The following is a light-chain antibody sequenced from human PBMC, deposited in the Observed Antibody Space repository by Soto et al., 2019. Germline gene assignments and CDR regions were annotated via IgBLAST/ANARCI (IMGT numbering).Light chain of an antibody. Sequence: VLTQPPSVSAAPGQKVTISCSGSSSNIGNNYVSWYQQLPGTAPKLLIYDNNKRPSGIPDRFSGSKSGTSATLGITGLQTGDEADYYCGTWDSSLSAVVFGGGTKVTVL. CDR3: GTWDSSLSAVV. V-gene: IGLV1-51*01. CDR2: DNN. CDR1: SSNIGNNY. J-gene: IGLJ2*01.